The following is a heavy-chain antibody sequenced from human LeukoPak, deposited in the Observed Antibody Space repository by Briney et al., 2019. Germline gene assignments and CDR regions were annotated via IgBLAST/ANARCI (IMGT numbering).Heavy chain of an antibody. J-gene: IGHJ4*02. CDR1: GYTFTSYD. V-gene: IGHV1-8*02. D-gene: IGHD5-12*01. Sequence: VASAKVSCKASGYTFTSYDINWVRQATGQGLEWMGWMNPNSGNTDYAQKLQGRVTMTTDTSPSTAYMERRSLRSDDTAVYYCARGRNSGFRYVDSWGQGTLVTVSS. CDR2: MNPNSGNT. CDR3: ARGRNSGFRYVDS.